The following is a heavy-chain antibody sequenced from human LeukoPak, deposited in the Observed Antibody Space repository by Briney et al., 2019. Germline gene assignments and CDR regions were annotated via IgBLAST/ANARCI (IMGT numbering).Heavy chain of an antibody. J-gene: IGHJ4*02. V-gene: IGHV3-7*01. Sequence: PGGSLRLSCAASGFTFSSYWMSWVLQAPGKGLEWVANTKQDGSEKYYVDSVKGRFTISRDNAKNSLYLQMNSLRAEDTAVYYCARTYQYYDFWSGYYDCYFDYWGQGTLVTVSS. CDR3: ARTYQYYDFWSGYYDCYFDY. CDR1: GFTFSSYW. D-gene: IGHD3-3*01. CDR2: TKQDGSEK.